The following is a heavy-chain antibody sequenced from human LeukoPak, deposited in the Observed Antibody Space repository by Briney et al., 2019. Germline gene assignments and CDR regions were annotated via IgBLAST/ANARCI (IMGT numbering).Heavy chain of an antibody. CDR1: GYSISSGYY. V-gene: IGHV4-38-2*02. Sequence: SETLSLTCTVSGYSISSGYYWGWFRQTPGRGLEWIASISHSGSPYYNPSLKSRVTISEDLSRNVFSLTLNSVTAADAAVYYCSREGRENIAIGVDWGQGALVTVSS. D-gene: IGHD3-16*02. J-gene: IGHJ4*02. CDR3: SREGRENIAIGVD. CDR2: ISHSGSP.